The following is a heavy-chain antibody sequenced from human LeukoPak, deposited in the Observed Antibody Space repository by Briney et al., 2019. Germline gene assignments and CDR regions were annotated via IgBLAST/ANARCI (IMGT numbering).Heavy chain of an antibody. J-gene: IGHJ4*02. Sequence: PSETLSLTCTVSGASISTHYWTWIRQPPGKRLEWIGDISYSGSTNYNPSLKSRVTISGDTSKNQFSLRLSSVTAADTAVYYCARSSSGSYYNDWGQGTLVTVSS. CDR2: ISYSGST. V-gene: IGHV4-59*08. CDR1: GASISTHY. CDR3: ARSSSGSYYND. D-gene: IGHD1-26*01.